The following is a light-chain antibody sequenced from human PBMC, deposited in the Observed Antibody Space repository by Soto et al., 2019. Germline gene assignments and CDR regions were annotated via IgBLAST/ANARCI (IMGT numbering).Light chain of an antibody. V-gene: IGKV3-15*01. CDR3: QQYNTLIWT. CDR1: QSINAH. CDR2: GAS. Sequence: EVVMTQSPATLYVSPGERVTLSCRASQSINAHLAWYQQKPGQAPRLLIHGASTRATGIPARFSGSGFGTEFILTINSLHSEDFAVYYCQQYNTLIWTFGQGTKVEIQ. J-gene: IGKJ1*01.